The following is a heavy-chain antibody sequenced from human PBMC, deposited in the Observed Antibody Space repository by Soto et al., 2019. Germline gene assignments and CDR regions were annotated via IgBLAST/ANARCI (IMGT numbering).Heavy chain of an antibody. J-gene: IGHJ4*01. V-gene: IGHV3-48*02. Sequence: EVQLVESGGGLVQPGGSLRLSCAASGFTFSSYSMNWVRQTPGKGLEWVSYISSTSSAIYYADSVKGRFTISRDNAKNSLYLQMNSLRDEDTAVYYCARVVADYDYLWGSFYWGHGTLVTVSS. CDR1: GFTFSSYS. CDR2: ISSTSSAI. CDR3: ARVVADYDYLWGSFY. D-gene: IGHD3-16*01.